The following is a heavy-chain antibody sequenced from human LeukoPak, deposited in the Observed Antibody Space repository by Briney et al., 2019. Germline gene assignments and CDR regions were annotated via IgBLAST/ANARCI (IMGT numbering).Heavy chain of an antibody. CDR1: GFTFSSYA. CDR3: AKDAEKQQLFDDAFDI. J-gene: IGHJ3*02. D-gene: IGHD6-13*01. CDR2: ISGSGGST. Sequence: GGSLRLSCAASGFTFSSYAMSWVRQAPGKGLEWVSAISGSGGSTYYADSVKGRFTISRDNSKNTLYLQMNSLRAEDTAVYYCAKDAEKQQLFDDAFDIWGQGTMVTVSS. V-gene: IGHV3-23*01.